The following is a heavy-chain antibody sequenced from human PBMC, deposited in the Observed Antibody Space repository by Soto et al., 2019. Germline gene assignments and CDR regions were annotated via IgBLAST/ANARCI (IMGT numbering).Heavy chain of an antibody. Sequence: QVQLQESGPGLVKTSETLSLTCSVSGGSISFYNWNWIRQSPGKGLEWIGYIYHSGRTNYNPSLKSRVTISVDTSKNQFSLQLSSVTAADTAVYYCAKGDSTTHGDSFDIWGQGTMVTVSP. CDR2: IYHSGRT. D-gene: IGHD6-13*01. J-gene: IGHJ3*02. V-gene: IGHV4-59*01. CDR3: AKGDSTTHGDSFDI. CDR1: GGSISFYN.